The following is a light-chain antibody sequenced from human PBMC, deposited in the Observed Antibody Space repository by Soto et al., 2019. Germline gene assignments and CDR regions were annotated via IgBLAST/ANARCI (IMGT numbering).Light chain of an antibody. V-gene: IGLV2-8*01. CDR3: SSYAGSSNV. J-gene: IGLJ1*01. CDR1: SSDVGGYNY. Sequence: QSVLTQPPSSSVSAGQAVAISCARTSSDVGGYNYVSWYQQHPGKAPKLMIYEVNKRPSGVPDRFSGSKSGNTASLTVSGLQAEDEADYYCSSYAGSSNVFGTGPKVTVL. CDR2: EVN.